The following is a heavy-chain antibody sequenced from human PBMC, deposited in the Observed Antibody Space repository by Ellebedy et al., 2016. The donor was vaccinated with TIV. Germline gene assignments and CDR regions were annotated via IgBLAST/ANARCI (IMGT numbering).Heavy chain of an antibody. J-gene: IGHJ4*02. CDR2: ISAYNGNT. CDR3: ARVGTGLHHDQEADY. V-gene: IGHV1-18*01. D-gene: IGHD1-14*01. Sequence: ASVKVSXXASGYPFISYGISWVRQAPGQGLEWMGWISAYNGNTNYAQKLQGRVTMTTDTSTSTAYMELRSLRSDDTAVYYCARVGTGLHHDQEADYWGQGTLVTVSS. CDR1: GYPFISYG.